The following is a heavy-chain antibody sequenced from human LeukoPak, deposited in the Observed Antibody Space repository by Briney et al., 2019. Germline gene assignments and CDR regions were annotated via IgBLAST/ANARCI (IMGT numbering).Heavy chain of an antibody. J-gene: IGHJ5*02. D-gene: IGHD3-10*01. CDR2: INHSGST. CDR1: GGSFSGFY. V-gene: IGHV4-34*01. Sequence: PSETLSLTCAVYGGSFSGFYWSWFRQPPGKGLEWIGEINHSGSTYYNPSFKSRVTILVDTSRNQFSLKLTSVTAADTAVYYCARGPDSGSYFAWFDPWGQGTLVTVSS. CDR3: ARGPDSGSYFAWFDP.